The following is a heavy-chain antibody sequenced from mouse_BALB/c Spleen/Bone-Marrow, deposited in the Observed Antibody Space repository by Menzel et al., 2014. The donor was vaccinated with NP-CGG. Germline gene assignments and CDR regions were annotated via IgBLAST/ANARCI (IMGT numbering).Heavy chain of an antibody. D-gene: IGHD2-1*01. CDR3: TRNYGNQGAMDY. J-gene: IGHJ4*01. CDR2: ISNLAYSI. V-gene: IGHV5-15*02. Sequence: EVKLMESGGGLVQPGGSRKLSCAASGFTFSDYGMAWVRQAPGKGPEWVASISNLAYSIYYADTVTGRFTISRENAKSTLYLEMSSLRSEDTAIYYCTRNYGNQGAMDYWGQGTSVTVSS. CDR1: GFTFSDYG.